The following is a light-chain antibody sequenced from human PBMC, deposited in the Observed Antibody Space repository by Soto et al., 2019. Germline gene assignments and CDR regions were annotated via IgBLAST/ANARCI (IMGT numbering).Light chain of an antibody. CDR2: GAS. CDR3: QQYNNWPLT. J-gene: IGKJ4*01. Sequence: EIVMTQSPATLSVSTGERATLSCRASQSVTSNLAWYQQKPGQPPRRLIYGASTRATGIPARFSGRGSGTEFTLTISSLQSEDFAVYYCQQYNNWPLTFGGGTKVDIK. CDR1: QSVTSN. V-gene: IGKV3-15*01.